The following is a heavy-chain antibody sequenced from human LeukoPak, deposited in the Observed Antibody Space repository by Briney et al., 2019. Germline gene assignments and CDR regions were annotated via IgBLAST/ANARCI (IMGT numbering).Heavy chain of an antibody. J-gene: IGHJ6*02. CDR3: ARGRGPSSWYQGDYYYGMDV. D-gene: IGHD6-13*01. CDR1: GFTFSSYG. V-gene: IGHV3-33*01. Sequence: GGSPRLSCAASGFTFSSYGMQWVRQAPGKGLGWVAVIWYDVSNKYYADSVKGRFTISRDNSKNTLYLQMNSLRAEDTAVDYCARGRGPSSWYQGDYYYGMDVWGQGTTVTVSS. CDR2: IWYDVSNK.